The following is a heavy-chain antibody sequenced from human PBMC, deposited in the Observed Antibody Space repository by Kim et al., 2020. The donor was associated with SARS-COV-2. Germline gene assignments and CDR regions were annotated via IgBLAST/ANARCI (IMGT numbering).Heavy chain of an antibody. CDR3: ARVSSKGFDY. J-gene: IGHJ4*02. V-gene: IGHV4-34*01. Sequence: STNYNPTLKRPVTISVATSKNQFSVQMSSVTVADTAVYYCARVSSKGFDYWGQGTLVTVSS. CDR2: ST.